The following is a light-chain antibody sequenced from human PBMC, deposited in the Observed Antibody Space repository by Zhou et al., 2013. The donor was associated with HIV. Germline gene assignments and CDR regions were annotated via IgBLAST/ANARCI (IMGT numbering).Light chain of an antibody. J-gene: IGKJ1*01. Sequence: DIQMTQSPSSLSASVGDRVTITCRASQAIYNYLAWYQQKPGKVPKLLIHLASTLLSGVPSRFSGSVSGTDFTLTISSLQPEDVATYYCQKYDTVPRTFGQGTKVEIK. CDR2: LAS. CDR3: QKYDTVPRT. V-gene: IGKV1-27*01. CDR1: QAIYNY.